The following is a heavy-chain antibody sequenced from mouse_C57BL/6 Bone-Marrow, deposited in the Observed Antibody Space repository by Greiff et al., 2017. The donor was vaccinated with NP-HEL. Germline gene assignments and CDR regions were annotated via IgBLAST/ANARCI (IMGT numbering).Heavy chain of an antibody. CDR1: GYTFTDYN. V-gene: IGHV1-18*01. CDR2: INPNNGGT. CDR3: ARGITGTLDFDY. Sequence: VQLKQSGPELVKPGASVKIPCKASGYTFTDYNMDWVKQSHGKSLEWIGDINPNNGGTIYNQKFKGKATLTVDKSSSTAYMELRSLTSEDTAVYYCARGITGTLDFDYWGQGTTLTVSS. J-gene: IGHJ2*01. D-gene: IGHD4-1*01.